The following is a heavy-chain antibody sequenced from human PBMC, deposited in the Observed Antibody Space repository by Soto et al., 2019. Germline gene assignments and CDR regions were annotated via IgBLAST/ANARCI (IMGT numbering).Heavy chain of an antibody. CDR3: ARAVSGSYLDS. J-gene: IGHJ4*02. D-gene: IGHD1-26*01. CDR2: IYYSGTT. V-gene: IGHV4-31*03. Sequence: QVQLQESGPGLVQASQTLSLTCTVSGGPITTGGHFWSWIRRSPGKGLEWIGYIYYSGTTHYNPPLKSRVTISIDTSKKQFSLNLSSVTAADTAVYYCARAVSGSYLDSWGQGTLVTVSS. CDR1: GGPITTGGHF.